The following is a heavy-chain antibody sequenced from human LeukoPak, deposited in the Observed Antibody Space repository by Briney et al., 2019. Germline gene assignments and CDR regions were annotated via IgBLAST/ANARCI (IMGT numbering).Heavy chain of an antibody. V-gene: IGHV6-1*01. CDR3: AREGAGFEY. D-gene: IGHD1-26*01. Sequence: SQTPSLNCAISGDSVSSNSGAWNGIRQSPSRGLEWLGRTYYRSKWYNDYAVSVKSRISINPDTSKNQFSLQLSSVTPEDTAVYYCAREGAGFEYWGQGTLVTVSS. CDR2: TYYRSKWYN. J-gene: IGHJ4*02. CDR1: GDSVSSNSGA.